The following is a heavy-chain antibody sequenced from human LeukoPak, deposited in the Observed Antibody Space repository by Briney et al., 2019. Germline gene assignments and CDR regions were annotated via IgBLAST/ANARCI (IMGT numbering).Heavy chain of an antibody. CDR2: ISSSGSTI. J-gene: IGHJ6*03. Sequence: KPGGSLRLSCAASGFTFSDYYMSWIRQAPGKGLEWVSYISSSGSTIYYADSVKGRFTISRDNAKNSLYLQMKSLRAEDTAVYYCAREFGSGSYYIPHYYYYYMDVWGKGTTVTISS. V-gene: IGHV3-11*01. CDR3: AREFGSGSYYIPHYYYYYMDV. D-gene: IGHD3-10*01. CDR1: GFTFSDYY.